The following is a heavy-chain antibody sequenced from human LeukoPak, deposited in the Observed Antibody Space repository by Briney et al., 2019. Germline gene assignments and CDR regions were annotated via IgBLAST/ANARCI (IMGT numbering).Heavy chain of an antibody. Sequence: EASVKVSCKVSGYTLTELSMHWVRQAPGKGLEWMGGFDPEDGETIYAQKFQGRVTMTEDTSTDTAYMELSSLRSEDTAVYYCATRRSGYDDTFRFDYWGQGTLVTVSS. CDR2: FDPEDGET. V-gene: IGHV1-24*01. J-gene: IGHJ4*02. CDR3: ATRRSGYDDTFRFDY. D-gene: IGHD5-12*01. CDR1: GYTLTELS.